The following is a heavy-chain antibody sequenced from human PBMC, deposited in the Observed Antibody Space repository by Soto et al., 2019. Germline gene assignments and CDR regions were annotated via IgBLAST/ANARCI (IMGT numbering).Heavy chain of an antibody. Sequence: GGSLRLSCAASGFTFDDYTMHWVRQAPGKGLEWVSLISWDGGSTYYADSVKGRFTISRDNSKNSLYLQMNSLRTEDTAVYYCAKGQRGYSYDTPVYYYYGMDVWGQGTTVTVSS. CDR1: GFTFDDYT. V-gene: IGHV3-43*01. CDR3: AKGQRGYSYDTPVYYYYGMDV. J-gene: IGHJ6*02. CDR2: ISWDGGST. D-gene: IGHD5-18*01.